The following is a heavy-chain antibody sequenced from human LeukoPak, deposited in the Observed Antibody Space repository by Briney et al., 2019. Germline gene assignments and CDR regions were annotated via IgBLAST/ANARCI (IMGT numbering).Heavy chain of an antibody. CDR3: ARPKYSSSWQIFDY. V-gene: IGHV3-11*01. CDR1: GFTFSDYY. Sequence: GGSLRLSCAASGFTFSDYYMSWIRQAPGKGLEWVSYISSSGNTIYYADSVKGRFTISRDNAKNSLYLQMNSLSAEDTAVYYCARPKYSSSWQIFDYWGQGTLVTASS. J-gene: IGHJ4*02. CDR2: ISSSGNTI. D-gene: IGHD6-13*01.